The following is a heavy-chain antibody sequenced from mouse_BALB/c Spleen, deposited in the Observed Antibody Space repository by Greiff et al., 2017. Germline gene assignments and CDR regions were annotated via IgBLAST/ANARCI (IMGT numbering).Heavy chain of an antibody. J-gene: IGHJ2*01. V-gene: IGHV5-6-5*01. CDR1: GFTFSSYA. Sequence: EVKVVESGGGLVKPGGSLKLSCAASGFTFSSYAMSWVRQTPEKRLEWVASISSGGSTYYPDSVKGRFTISRDNARNILYLQMSSLRSEDTAMYYCARGMVTTLFDYWGQGTTLTVSS. D-gene: IGHD2-1*01. CDR3: ARGMVTTLFDY. CDR2: ISSGGST.